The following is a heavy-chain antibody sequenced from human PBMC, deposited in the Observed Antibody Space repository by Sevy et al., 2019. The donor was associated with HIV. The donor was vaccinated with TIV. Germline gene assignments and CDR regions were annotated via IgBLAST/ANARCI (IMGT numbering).Heavy chain of an antibody. V-gene: IGHV4-38-2*01. D-gene: IGHD2-2*01. Sequence: SETLSLTCVVSGFSISSDYYWGWIRQTPGKGLEWIGTTYHSGSTYFNPSLKSRVIMSLDTSKNQFSLKLSSVTAADTAVYYCARVKIVRPDFYDYMDVWGKGTAVTVSS. CDR3: ARVKIVRPDFYDYMDV. CDR1: GFSISSDYY. CDR2: TYHSGST. J-gene: IGHJ6*03.